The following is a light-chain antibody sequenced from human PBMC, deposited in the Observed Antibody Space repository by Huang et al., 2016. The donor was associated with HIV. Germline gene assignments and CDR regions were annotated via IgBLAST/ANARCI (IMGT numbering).Light chain of an antibody. CDR2: GTF. J-gene: IGKJ4*01. Sequence: EIVLTQFPGTLSLSPGGRATLSCRASQRLSSNSLAWYQQRPGQAPRLVIYGTFNRATGIPDRFSGSGSRTDFTLTISRLEPEDFAVYYCQQYAGSPQTFGGGTKVEIK. CDR1: QRLSSNS. CDR3: QQYAGSPQT. V-gene: IGKV3-20*01.